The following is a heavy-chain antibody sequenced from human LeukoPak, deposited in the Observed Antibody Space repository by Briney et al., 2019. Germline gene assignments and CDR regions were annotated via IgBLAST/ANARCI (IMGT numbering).Heavy chain of an antibody. CDR1: GFTFSSYG. V-gene: IGHV3-33*06. CDR2: IWSNRSNK. Sequence: LRLSPAARGFTFSSYGMHWVRPALDKRLEGVGVIWSNRSNKYYADSVKGRFTISRDNSKNTLYLQMNSLRAEDTAVYYCAKDNHNIAAAEGYYYYYYMDVWGKGTTVTVSS. CDR3: AKDNHNIAAAEGYYYYYYMDV. D-gene: IGHD6-13*01. J-gene: IGHJ6*03.